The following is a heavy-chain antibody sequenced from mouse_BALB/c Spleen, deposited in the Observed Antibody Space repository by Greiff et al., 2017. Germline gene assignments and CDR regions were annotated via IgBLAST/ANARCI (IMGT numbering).Heavy chain of an antibody. J-gene: IGHJ2*01. V-gene: IGHV1-69*01. CDR3: ARGYYGSEDYFDY. CDR2: IDTSDSYT. Sequence: QVQLQQPGAELVMPGASVKMSCKASGYTFTDYWMHWVKQRPGQGLEWIGAIDTSDSYTSYNQKFKGKATLTVDESSSTAYMQLSSLTSEDSAVYYCARGYYGSEDYFDYWGQGTTLTVSS. CDR1: GYTFTDYW. D-gene: IGHD1-1*01.